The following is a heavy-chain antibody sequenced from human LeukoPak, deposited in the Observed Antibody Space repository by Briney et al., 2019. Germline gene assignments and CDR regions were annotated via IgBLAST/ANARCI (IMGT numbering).Heavy chain of an antibody. CDR1: GYTFTSYG. CDR2: ISAYNGNT. CDR3: ARDPAYMDSSSWYYPDY. Sequence: ASVKVSCKASGYTFTSYGISWVRQAPGQGLEWMGWISAYNGNTNYAQKLQGRVTVTTDTSTSTAYMELRSLRSDDTAVYYCARDPAYMDSSSWYYPDYWGQGTLVTVSS. V-gene: IGHV1-18*01. J-gene: IGHJ4*02. D-gene: IGHD6-13*01.